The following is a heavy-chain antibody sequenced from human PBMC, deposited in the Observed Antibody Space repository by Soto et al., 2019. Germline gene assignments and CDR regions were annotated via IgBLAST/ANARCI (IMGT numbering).Heavy chain of an antibody. D-gene: IGHD6-19*01. V-gene: IGHV3-9*01. J-gene: IGHJ4*02. CDR3: VNYIHEQWLVSHFEY. CDR2: ISWNSGSI. Sequence: EVQLVESGGGSVQPGRSLSLSCVASGFTFESYAMHWVRQVPGKGLEWVSGISWNSGSIGYEDSVKGRFTISRDNAQKSLYLEMNSLRVEDTAFYYCVNYIHEQWLVSHFEYWGQGALVTVSS. CDR1: GFTFESYA.